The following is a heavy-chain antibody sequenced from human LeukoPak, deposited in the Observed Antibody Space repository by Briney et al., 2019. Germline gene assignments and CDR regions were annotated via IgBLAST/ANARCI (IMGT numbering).Heavy chain of an antibody. J-gene: IGHJ1*01. D-gene: IGHD3-9*01. CDR2: ISHTEGT. CDR3: ARIRCGHSGSVCYNH. CDR1: GVSINDYY. V-gene: IGHV4-34*01. Sequence: SETLSLTCGVFGVSINDYYWSWIRQSPGKGLEWIGEISHTEGTRYNPSLESRVTMSVGTSENQLSLKLIFVTAADTAVYYCARIRCGHSGSVCYNHWGLGTWSPSPQ.